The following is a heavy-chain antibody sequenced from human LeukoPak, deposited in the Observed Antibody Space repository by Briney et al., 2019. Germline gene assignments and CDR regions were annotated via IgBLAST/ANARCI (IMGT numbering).Heavy chain of an antibody. D-gene: IGHD2-21*02. CDR1: GFIFSDSY. Sequence: GGSLRLSCAASGFIFSDSYMSWIRQAPGKGLEWVSYISSSGNTIYYADSVKGRFTISRDNAKNSLYLQMNSLRAEDTAVYYCARRLTDVRLAFDIWGQGTMVTVSS. CDR2: ISSSGNTI. V-gene: IGHV3-11*01. CDR3: ARRLTDVRLAFDI. J-gene: IGHJ3*02.